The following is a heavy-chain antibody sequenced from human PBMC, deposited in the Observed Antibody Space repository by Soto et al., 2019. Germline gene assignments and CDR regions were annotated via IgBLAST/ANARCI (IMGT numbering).Heavy chain of an antibody. V-gene: IGHV1-69*13. CDR1: GCTFSSYA. Sequence: GASVKVSCKASGCTFSSYAISWVRQAPGQGLEWMGGIIPIFGTANYAQKFQGRVTITADESTSTAYMELSSLRSEDTAVYYCARVLYSSSSGGDYYYYGMDVWGQGTTVTVSS. CDR2: IIPIFGTA. CDR3: ARVLYSSSSGGDYYYYGMDV. D-gene: IGHD6-6*01. J-gene: IGHJ6*02.